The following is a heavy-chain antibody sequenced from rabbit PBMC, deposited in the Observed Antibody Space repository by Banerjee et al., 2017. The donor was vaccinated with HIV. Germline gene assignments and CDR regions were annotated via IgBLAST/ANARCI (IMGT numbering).Heavy chain of an antibody. Sequence: QEQLVESGGGLVQPEGSLTLSCKASGFTLSSSDYMCWVRQAPGKGLEWIGCIVAGSSGTTYYASWAKGRFTISKTSSTTVTLQMTSLTAADTATYFCARGDDYRDQFLPYNLWGPGTLVTVS. CDR1: GFTLSSSDY. CDR3: ARGDDYRDQFLPYNL. D-gene: IGHD2-1*01. CDR2: IVAGSSGTT. J-gene: IGHJ4*01. V-gene: IGHV1S45*01.